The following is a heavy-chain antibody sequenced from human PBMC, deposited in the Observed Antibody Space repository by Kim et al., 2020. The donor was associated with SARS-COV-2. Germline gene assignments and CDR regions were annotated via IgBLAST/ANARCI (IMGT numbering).Heavy chain of an antibody. Sequence: GRFTISRDNAKNSLYLQMNSLRAEDTAVYYCARDLSLLWFGELTAYYFDYWGQGTLVTVSS. D-gene: IGHD3-10*01. J-gene: IGHJ4*02. V-gene: IGHV3-11*06. CDR3: ARDLSLLWFGELTAYYFDY.